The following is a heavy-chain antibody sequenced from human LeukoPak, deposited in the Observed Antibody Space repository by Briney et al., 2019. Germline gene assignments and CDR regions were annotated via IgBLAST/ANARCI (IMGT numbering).Heavy chain of an antibody. CDR2: ISYDGSNK. Sequence: GSLRLSCAAPGFTFSSYAMHWVRQAPGKGLEWVAVISYDGSNKYYADSVKGRFTISRDNSKNTLYLQMNSLRAEDTAVYYCARGGIQLWLTDYWGQGTLVTVSS. V-gene: IGHV3-30*04. CDR1: GFTFSSYA. CDR3: ARGGIQLWLTDY. J-gene: IGHJ4*02. D-gene: IGHD5-18*01.